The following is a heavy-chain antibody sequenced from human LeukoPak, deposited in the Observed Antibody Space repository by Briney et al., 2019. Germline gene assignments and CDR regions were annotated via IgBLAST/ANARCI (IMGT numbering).Heavy chain of an antibody. Sequence: PGGSLRLSCAASGFTFGDYGNHWVRQIPGKGLEWVSLISGDGGNTYYADSVKGRFTISRDNSINSLYLQMNSLRNEDTAFYYCAKEIDSSGWNTLWGQGTLVTVSS. CDR1: GFTFGDYG. CDR2: ISGDGGNT. J-gene: IGHJ4*02. V-gene: IGHV3-43*02. D-gene: IGHD6-19*01. CDR3: AKEIDSSGWNTL.